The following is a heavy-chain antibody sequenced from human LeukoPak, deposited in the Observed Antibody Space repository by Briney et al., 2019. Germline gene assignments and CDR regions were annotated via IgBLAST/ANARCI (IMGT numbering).Heavy chain of an antibody. V-gene: IGHV3-30*04. J-gene: IGHJ4*02. CDR2: ISYDGSNK. CDR1: GFTFSSYA. D-gene: IGHD2-2*01. Sequence: GGSLRLSCAASGFTFSSYAMHWVRQAPGKGLEWVAVISYDGSNKYYADSVKGRFTISRDNSKNTLHLQMNSLRAEDTAVYYCARDADDIVVVPAARPSSLLYWGQGTLVTVSS. CDR3: ARDADDIVVVPAARPSSLLY.